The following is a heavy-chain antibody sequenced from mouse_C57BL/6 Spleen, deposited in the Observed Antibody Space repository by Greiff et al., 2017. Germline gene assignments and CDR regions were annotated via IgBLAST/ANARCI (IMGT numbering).Heavy chain of an antibody. Sequence: VQVVESGAELVRPGASVTLSCKASGYTFTDYEMHWVKQTPVHGLEWIGAIDPETGGTAYNQKFKGKAILTADKSSSTAYMELRSLPSEDSAVYYCTRAPSYGSSHWYFDVWGTGTTVTVSS. V-gene: IGHV1-15*01. CDR2: IDPETGGT. J-gene: IGHJ1*03. CDR1: GYTFTDYE. CDR3: TRAPSYGSSHWYFDV. D-gene: IGHD1-1*01.